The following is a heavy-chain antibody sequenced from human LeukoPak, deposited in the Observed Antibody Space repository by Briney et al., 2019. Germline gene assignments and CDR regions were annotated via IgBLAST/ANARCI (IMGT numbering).Heavy chain of an antibody. CDR3: ARTFRRLWLGYCSGGSCSPLQDA. J-gene: IGHJ6*02. CDR1: GGSISSSNW. D-gene: IGHD2-15*01. Sequence: SETLSLTCAVSGGSISSSNWWSWVRQPPGKGLEWIGEIYHSGSTNYNPSLKSRVTISVDKSKNQFSLKLSSVTAADTAVYYCARTFRRLWLGYCSGGSCSPLQDAWGQGTTVTVS. V-gene: IGHV4-4*02. CDR2: IYHSGST.